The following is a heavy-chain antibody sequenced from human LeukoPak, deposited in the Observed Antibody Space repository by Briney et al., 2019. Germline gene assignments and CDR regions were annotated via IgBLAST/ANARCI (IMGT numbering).Heavy chain of an antibody. CDR2: IYYSGST. D-gene: IGHD2-21*02. V-gene: IGHV4-59*01. CDR3: ARSTDLAYCGGDCYRFDY. J-gene: IGHJ4*02. Sequence: PSETLSLTCTVSGGSISSYYWSWIRQPPGKGLEWIGYIYYSGSTNYNPSLKGRVTMSVDTSKNQFSLKLSSVTAADTAVYYCARSTDLAYCGGDCYRFDYWGQGTLVTVSS. CDR1: GGSISSYY.